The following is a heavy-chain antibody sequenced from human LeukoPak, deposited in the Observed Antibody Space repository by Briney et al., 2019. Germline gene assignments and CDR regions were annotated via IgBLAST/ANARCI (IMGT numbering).Heavy chain of an antibody. CDR3: AKDRIAVAAIDY. Sequence: GGSLRLSCTASGFTFSSSAMSWVRQAPGKGLEWVSAISGSGGSTYYADSVKGRFTISRDDSKNTLYLQMNSLRAEDTAVYYCAKDRIAVAAIDYWGQGTLVTVSS. J-gene: IGHJ4*02. D-gene: IGHD6-19*01. V-gene: IGHV3-23*01. CDR2: ISGSGGST. CDR1: GFTFSSSA.